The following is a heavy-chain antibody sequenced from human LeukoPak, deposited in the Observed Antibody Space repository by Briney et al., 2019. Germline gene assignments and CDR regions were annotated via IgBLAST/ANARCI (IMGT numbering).Heavy chain of an antibody. CDR3: ASQNSYGLDY. J-gene: IGHJ4*02. Sequence: SQTLSLSCTVSGGSISSCGYYWSWIRQHPGKGLEWIGYIYYSGSTYYNPSLKSRVTISVDTSKNQFSLKLSSVTAADTAVYYCASQNSYGLDYWGQGTLVTVSS. V-gene: IGHV4-31*03. D-gene: IGHD5-18*01. CDR2: IYYSGST. CDR1: GGSISSCGYY.